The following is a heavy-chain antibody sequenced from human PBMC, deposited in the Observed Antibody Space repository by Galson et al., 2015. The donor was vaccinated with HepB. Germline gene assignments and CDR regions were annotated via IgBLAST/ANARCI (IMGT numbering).Heavy chain of an antibody. V-gene: IGHV3-74*01. D-gene: IGHD2-21*01. CDR1: GFTFNNYW. CDR3: ARGAIHNFDY. CDR2: VNNDGIST. Sequence: SRRLSCAASGFTFNNYWMHWVRQGQGKGLVWVSRVNNDGISTTYVDSVEGRFTISRDNARNTLYLQMNSLRAEDTAVYYCARGAIHNFDYWGQGTLVTVSS. J-gene: IGHJ4*02.